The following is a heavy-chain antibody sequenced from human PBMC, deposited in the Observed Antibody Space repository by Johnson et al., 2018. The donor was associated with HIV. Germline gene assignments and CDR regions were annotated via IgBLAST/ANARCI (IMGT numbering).Heavy chain of an antibody. Sequence: LLVESGGGLVQPGGSLRLSCAASGFAFRTYWMVWVRQVPGKRPVWVARIYNDGSRTTYADSVRGRFTISRDNAKYTVDLQMNSLRFEDTAVYYGAKVDCGGDTCAGYDPFDLWGQGTLVTVSS. D-gene: IGHD2-21*01. V-gene: IGHV3-74*03. CDR1: GFAFRTYW. CDR3: AKVDCGGDTCAGYDPFDL. J-gene: IGHJ3*01. CDR2: IYNDGSRT.